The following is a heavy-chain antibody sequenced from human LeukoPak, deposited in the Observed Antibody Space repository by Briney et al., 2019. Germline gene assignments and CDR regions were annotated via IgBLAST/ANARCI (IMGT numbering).Heavy chain of an antibody. CDR2: INHSGST. J-gene: IGHJ4*02. CDR1: GGSFSGYY. CDR3: ARGILWVAAAAYSRLFDY. Sequence: PSETLSLTCAVYGGSFSGYYWSWIRQPPGKGLEWIGEINHSGSTNYNPSLKTRVTISVDTSKNQFSLKLSSVTAADTAVYYCARGILWVAAAAYSRLFDYWGQGTLVTVSS. D-gene: IGHD6-13*01. V-gene: IGHV4-34*01.